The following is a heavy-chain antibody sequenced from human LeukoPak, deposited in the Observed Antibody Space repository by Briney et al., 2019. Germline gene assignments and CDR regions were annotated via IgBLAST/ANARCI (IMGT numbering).Heavy chain of an antibody. CDR2: ISTSSSYI. CDR3: ARLFGGVTTFDF. D-gene: IGHD2-8*02. CDR1: GFTFSGYC. Sequence: GGSLRLSCAASGFTFSGYCMNWVRQAPGKGLEWVSSISTSSSYIYYADSVKGRFTISRDNARNSLYLQMNSLRAEDTALYYCARLFGGVTTFDFWGQGALVTVSS. V-gene: IGHV3-21*01. J-gene: IGHJ4*02.